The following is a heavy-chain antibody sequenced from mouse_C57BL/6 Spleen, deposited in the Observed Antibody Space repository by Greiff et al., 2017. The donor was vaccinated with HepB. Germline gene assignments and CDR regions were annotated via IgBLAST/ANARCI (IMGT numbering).Heavy chain of an antibody. Sequence: VQLQQSGPELVKPGASVKISCKASGYAFSSSWMNWVKQRPGKGLEWIGRIYPGDGDTNYNGKFKGKATLTADKSSSTAYMQLSSLTSEDSAVYFCARRAYYYGSSQGFFDYWGQGTTLTVSS. CDR1: GYAFSSSW. CDR3: ARRAYYYGSSQGFFDY. J-gene: IGHJ2*01. CDR2: IYPGDGDT. D-gene: IGHD1-1*01. V-gene: IGHV1-82*01.